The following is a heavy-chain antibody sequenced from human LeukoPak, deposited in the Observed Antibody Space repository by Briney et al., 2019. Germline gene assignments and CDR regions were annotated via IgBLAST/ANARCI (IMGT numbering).Heavy chain of an antibody. Sequence: GGPLRLSCAASGFTFSSYAMSWVRQAPGKGLERVSAISGSGGSTYYADSVKGRFTISRDNSKNTLYLQMNSLRAEDTAVYYCAKDMSTMVRGVIEDAFDIWGQGTMVTVSS. CDR3: AKDMSTMVRGVIEDAFDI. V-gene: IGHV3-23*01. D-gene: IGHD3-10*01. CDR2: ISGSGGST. J-gene: IGHJ3*02. CDR1: GFTFSSYA.